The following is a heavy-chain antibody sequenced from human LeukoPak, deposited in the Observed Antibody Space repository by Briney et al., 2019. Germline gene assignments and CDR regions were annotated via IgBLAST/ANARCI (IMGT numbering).Heavy chain of an antibody. D-gene: IGHD6-19*01. CDR2: IIPILGIA. J-gene: IGHJ4*02. V-gene: IGHV1-69*04. Sequence: SVKVSCKASGGTFSSYAISWVRQAPGQGLEWMGRIIPILGIANYAQKFQGRVTITADKSTSTAYMELSSLRSEDTAVYYCARELYSSGWYWMLFDYWGQGTLVTVSS. CDR3: ARELYSSGWYWMLFDY. CDR1: GGTFSSYA.